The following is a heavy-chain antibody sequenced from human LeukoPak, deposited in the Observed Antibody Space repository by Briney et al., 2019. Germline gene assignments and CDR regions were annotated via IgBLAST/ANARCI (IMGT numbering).Heavy chain of an antibody. CDR1: GFTFSSYA. CDR3: AREGGIVGANDY. J-gene: IGHJ4*02. V-gene: IGHV3-30*04. D-gene: IGHD1-26*01. CDR2: ISYDGSNK. Sequence: GGSLRLSCAASGFTFSSYAMHWVRQAPGKGLEWVAVISYDGSNKYYADSVKGRFTISRDNSKNTLYLQMNSLRAEDTAVYYCAREGGIVGANDYWGQGTLVTVS.